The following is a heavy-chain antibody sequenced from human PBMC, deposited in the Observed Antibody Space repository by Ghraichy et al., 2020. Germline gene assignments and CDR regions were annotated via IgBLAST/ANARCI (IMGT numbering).Heavy chain of an antibody. V-gene: IGHV3-21*01. D-gene: IGHD6-13*01. J-gene: IGHJ4*02. CDR2: ISSSSSYI. Sequence: GGSLRLSCAASGFTFSSYSMNWVRQAPGKGLEWVSSISSSSSYIYYADSVKGRFTISRDNAKNSLYLQMNSLRAEDTAVYYCARVSGGSWAFDYWGQGTLVTVSS. CDR1: GFTFSSYS. CDR3: ARVSGGSWAFDY.